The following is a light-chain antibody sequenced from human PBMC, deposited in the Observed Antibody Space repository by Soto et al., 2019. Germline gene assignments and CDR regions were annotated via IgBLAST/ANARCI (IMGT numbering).Light chain of an antibody. CDR2: KAY. CDR1: QTISSW. Sequence: DIQMTQSPSTLSGSVGDRVTITCRASQTISSWLAWYQQKPGKAHKLLIYKAYTLKSGVQSRSSGSGSGTEFTLTIRSLQPDDFATYYCKHYNSYSEAFGQGTKVDIK. CDR3: KHYNSYSEA. V-gene: IGKV1-5*03. J-gene: IGKJ1*01.